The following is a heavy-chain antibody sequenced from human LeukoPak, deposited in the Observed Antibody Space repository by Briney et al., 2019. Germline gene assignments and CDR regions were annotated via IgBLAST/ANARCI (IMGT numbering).Heavy chain of an antibody. CDR2: INHSGRT. CDR3: ASCFPAGSGNNWFDP. J-gene: IGHJ5*02. V-gene: IGHV4-34*01. Sequence: SETLSLTCAVHGXSFSGNFWTWIRQPPGKGLEWIGEINHSGRTNYNPSLKSRVTISLDTSKNQFSLRLSSVTAADTAVYYCASCFPAGSGNNWFDPWGQGTLVTVSS. D-gene: IGHD3-10*01. CDR1: GXSFSGNF.